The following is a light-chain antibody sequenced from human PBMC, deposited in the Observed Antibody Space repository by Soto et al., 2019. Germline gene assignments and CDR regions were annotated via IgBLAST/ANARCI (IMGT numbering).Light chain of an antibody. J-gene: IGLJ2*01. CDR3: QSYDRSLSGIV. CDR2: DNY. CDR1: SSNIGTGYE. Sequence: QAVVTQPPSVSGAPGQRVTISCTGTSSNIGTGYEVHWYQQLPGTAPKLLIYDNYNRPSGVPDRFSGSKSGTSASLAITGLQAEDEADYYCQSYDRSLSGIVFGGGTQLTVL. V-gene: IGLV1-40*01.